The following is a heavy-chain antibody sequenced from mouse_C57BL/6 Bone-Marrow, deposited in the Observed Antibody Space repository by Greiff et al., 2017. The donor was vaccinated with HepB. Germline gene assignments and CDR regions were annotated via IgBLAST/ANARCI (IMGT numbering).Heavy chain of an antibody. Sequence: EVKLVESGAELVKPGASVKLSCTASGFNIKDYYMHWVKQRTEQGLEWIGRIDPEDGDTKYAPKFQGKATITADTSSNTAYLQLSSLTSEDTAVYYCATYGNLYCYAMGYWGQGTAVTVSA. CDR1: GFNIKDYY. CDR2: IDPEDGDT. J-gene: IGHJ4*01. V-gene: IGHV14-2*01. D-gene: IGHD2-1*01. CDR3: ATYGNLYCYAMGY.